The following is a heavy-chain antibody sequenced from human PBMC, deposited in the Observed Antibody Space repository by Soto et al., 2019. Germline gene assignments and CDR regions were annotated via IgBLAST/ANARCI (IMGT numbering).Heavy chain of an antibody. Sequence: PSETLSLTCTVSGGSISSGGYYWSWIRQHPGKGLEWIGYIYYSGSTYYNPSLKSRVTISVDTSKNQFSLKLSSVTAADTAVYYCAREAYSSSSGPDRIDYWGQGTLVTVSS. J-gene: IGHJ4*02. CDR1: GGSISSGGYY. CDR2: IYYSGST. CDR3: AREAYSSSSGPDRIDY. V-gene: IGHV4-31*03. D-gene: IGHD6-6*01.